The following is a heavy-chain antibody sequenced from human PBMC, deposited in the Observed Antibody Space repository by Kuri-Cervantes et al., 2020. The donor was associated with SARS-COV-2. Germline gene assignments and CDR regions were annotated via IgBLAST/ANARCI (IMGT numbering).Heavy chain of an antibody. CDR2: IKQDGNEK. J-gene: IGHJ4*02. Sequence: GESLKISCAASGFTFSHYWLGWVRQAPGKGLEWVANIKQDGNEKYYVDSVKGRFTISRDNAEDSLYLQMSSLRAEDTAVYYCARDLRLGKSLDYWGQGTLVTVSS. CDR3: ARDLRLGKSLDY. D-gene: IGHD7-27*01. CDR1: GFTFSHYW. V-gene: IGHV3-7*01.